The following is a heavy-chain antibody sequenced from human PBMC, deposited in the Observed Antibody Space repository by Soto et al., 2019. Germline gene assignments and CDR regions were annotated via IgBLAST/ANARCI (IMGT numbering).Heavy chain of an antibody. J-gene: IGHJ5*02. Sequence: SGPTLVNPTQTLTLTCTFSGFSLSTSGVGVGWIRQPPGKALEWLALIYWDDDKRYSPSLKSRLTITKDTSKNQVVLTMTNMDPVDTATYYCAHSFMTHGISTSCYGNNWFDPWGQGNLVTVSS. CDR2: IYWDDDK. D-gene: IGHD2-2*01. CDR1: GFSLSTSGVG. CDR3: AHSFMTHGISTSCYGNNWFDP. V-gene: IGHV2-5*02.